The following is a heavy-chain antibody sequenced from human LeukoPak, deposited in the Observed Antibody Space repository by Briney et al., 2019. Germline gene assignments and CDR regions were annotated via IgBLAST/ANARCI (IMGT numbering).Heavy chain of an antibody. CDR1: GFTFSSYA. Sequence: AGGSLRLSCAASGFTFSSYAMSWVRQAPGEGLEWVSAISGSGGSTYYADSVKGRFTISRDNSKNTLYLQMNSLRAEDTAVYYCAKDTIRFLELYYFDYWGQGTLVTVSS. D-gene: IGHD3-3*01. J-gene: IGHJ4*02. CDR2: ISGSGGST. V-gene: IGHV3-23*01. CDR3: AKDTIRFLELYYFDY.